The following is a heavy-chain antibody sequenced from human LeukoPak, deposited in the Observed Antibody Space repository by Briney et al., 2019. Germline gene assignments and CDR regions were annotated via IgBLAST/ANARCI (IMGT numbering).Heavy chain of an antibody. CDR3: ARGNSEYYYDSSGYYLYYFDY. CDR2: IYTSGST. J-gene: IGHJ4*02. D-gene: IGHD3-22*01. V-gene: IGHV4-4*07. Sequence: PSETLSLTCTVSGGSISSYYWSRIRQPAGKGLEWIGRIYTSGSTNYNPSLKSRVTMSVDTSKNQFSLKLSSVTAADTAVYYCARGNSEYYYDSSGYYLYYFDYWGQGTLVTVSS. CDR1: GGSISSYY.